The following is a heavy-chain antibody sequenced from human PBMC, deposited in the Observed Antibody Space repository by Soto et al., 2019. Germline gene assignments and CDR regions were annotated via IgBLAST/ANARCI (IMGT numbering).Heavy chain of an antibody. CDR1: GYTFTSYA. D-gene: IGHD3-10*01. CDR3: ATAAHNYYGSVNNWFDP. CDR2: MNPNSGNT. V-gene: IGHV1-8*01. Sequence: SVKVSCKASGYTFTSYAISWVRQATGQGLERMGWMNPNSGNTGYAQQFQGRFTMTEDTSTDTAYMELSSLRSEDTAVYYCATAAHNYYGSVNNWFDPWGQGTLVTVSS. J-gene: IGHJ5*02.